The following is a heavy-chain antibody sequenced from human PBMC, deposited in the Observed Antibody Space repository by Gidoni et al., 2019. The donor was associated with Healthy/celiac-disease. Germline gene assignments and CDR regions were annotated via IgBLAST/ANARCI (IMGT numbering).Heavy chain of an antibody. CDR3: AKDLGSRRIFGVDYYYYGMDV. CDR1: GFTFSSYA. D-gene: IGHD3-3*01. Sequence: EVQLLESGGGLVQPGGSLRLSCAASGFTFSSYALRWVRQAPGKGREWVSAISGSGGSTYYADSVKGRFTISRDNSKNTLYLQMNSLRAEDTAVYYCAKDLGSRRIFGVDYYYYGMDVWGQGTTVTVSS. V-gene: IGHV3-23*01. J-gene: IGHJ6*02. CDR2: ISGSGGST.